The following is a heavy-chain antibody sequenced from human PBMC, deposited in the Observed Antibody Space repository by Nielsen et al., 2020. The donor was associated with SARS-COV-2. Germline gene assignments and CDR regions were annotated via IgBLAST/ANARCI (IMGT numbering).Heavy chain of an antibody. CDR1: GDTLSSHG. CDR2: IIRLSGA. J-gene: IGHJ6*03. CDR3: ARGSQGQQLNYYMDV. V-gene: IGHV1-69*13. Sequence: SVKVSCKASGDTLSSHGLFWVRQAPGQGFEWIGEIIRLSGANYAQKFQGRVTITADGSTSTAYMELSSLRSEDTAVYYRARGSQGQQLNYYMDVWGQGTAVSVSS. D-gene: IGHD4-11*01.